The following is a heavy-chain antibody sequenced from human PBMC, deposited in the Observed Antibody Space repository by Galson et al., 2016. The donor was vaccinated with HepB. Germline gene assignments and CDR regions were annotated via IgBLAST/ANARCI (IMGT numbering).Heavy chain of an antibody. Sequence: SLRLSCAASGFTFGRYSLSWVRQAPGKGLEWVSSISSAGTEIYYADSVKGRFTISRDNSKNTLYLQMNSLRAEDTAVYYCAREPPNYDILTGYPMWGAYYFDYWGQGTLVTVSS. CDR2: ISSAGTEI. D-gene: IGHD3-9*01. V-gene: IGHV3-21*01. CDR3: AREPPNYDILTGYPMWGAYYFDY. CDR1: GFTFGRYS. J-gene: IGHJ4*02.